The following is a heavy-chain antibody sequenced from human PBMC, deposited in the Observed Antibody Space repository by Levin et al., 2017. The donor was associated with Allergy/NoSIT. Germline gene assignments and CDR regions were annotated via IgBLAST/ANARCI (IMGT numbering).Heavy chain of an antibody. J-gene: IGHJ4*02. D-gene: IGHD2-2*01. Sequence: PSETLSLTCAASGFIFSSQAMYWVRQAPGKGLEYVSGISGDGGETDYGNSVKGRFSISRDNSKNTLYLQMGSLSTEDMAVYYCASAPRGKVIPAALDYWGQGILDTVSS. CDR1: GFIFSSQA. CDR2: ISGDGGET. V-gene: IGHV3-64*01. CDR3: ASAPRGKVIPAALDY.